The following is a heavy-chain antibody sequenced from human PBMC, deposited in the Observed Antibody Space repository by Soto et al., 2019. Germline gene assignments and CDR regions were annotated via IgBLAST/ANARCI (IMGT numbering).Heavy chain of an antibody. CDR1: GGSISSSSYY. D-gene: IGHD3-22*01. CDR2: IYYSGST. CDR3: ARHRTYYYDSSGYGMGDAFDI. V-gene: IGHV4-39*01. J-gene: IGHJ3*02. Sequence: SETLSLTCTVSGGSISSSSYYWGWIRQPPGKGLEWIGSIYYSGSTYYNPSLKSRVTISVDTSKNQFSLKLSSVTAADTAVYYCARHRTYYYDSSGYGMGDAFDIWGQGTMVTVSS.